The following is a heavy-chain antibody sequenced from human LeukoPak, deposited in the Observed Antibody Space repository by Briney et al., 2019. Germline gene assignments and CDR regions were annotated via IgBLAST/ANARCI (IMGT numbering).Heavy chain of an antibody. V-gene: IGHV3-21*01. D-gene: IGHD1/OR15-1a*01. CDR3: VKQGLSARAHCYFDL. CDR1: GFIFSSYS. CDR2: ISSSSSYI. J-gene: IGHJ2*01. Sequence: PGESLRLSCAASGFIFSSYSMNWVRQPPGKGLEWVSSISSSSSYIYYADSMKRGFIISRDTAKNSLYLQRNTLSADDTAAYYCVKQGLSARAHCYFDLWGRGTLVTVSS.